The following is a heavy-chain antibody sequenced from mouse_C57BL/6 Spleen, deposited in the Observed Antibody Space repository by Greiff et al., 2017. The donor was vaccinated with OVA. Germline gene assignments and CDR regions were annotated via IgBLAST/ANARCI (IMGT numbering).Heavy chain of an antibody. CDR2: INPNNGGT. V-gene: IGHV1-18*01. Sequence: EVQLQQSGPELVKPGASVKIPCKASGYTFTDYNMDWVKQSHGKSLEWIGDINPNNGGTIYTQKFKGKATLTVDKSSSTAYMELRSLTSEDTAVYYCARNYYGSSYAFYYAMDYWGQGTSVTVSS. CDR3: ARNYYGSSYAFYYAMDY. J-gene: IGHJ4*01. D-gene: IGHD1-1*01. CDR1: GYTFTDYN.